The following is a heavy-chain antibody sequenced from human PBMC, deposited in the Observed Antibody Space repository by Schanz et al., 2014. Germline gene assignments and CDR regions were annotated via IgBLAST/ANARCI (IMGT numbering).Heavy chain of an antibody. Sequence: QVQLVQSGAEVKKPGASVKVSCKASGYNITSNDVTWVRQAPGQGLEWMGRIIPILGIANYAQNFQGRVTITADKSTSTAYMELTSLRSEDTAVYYCAGTYCSSTSCYTGYYYMDVWGKGTTVTGSS. CDR2: IIPILGIA. V-gene: IGHV1-69*02. D-gene: IGHD2-2*02. CDR1: GYNITSND. CDR3: AGTYCSSTSCYTGYYYMDV. J-gene: IGHJ6*03.